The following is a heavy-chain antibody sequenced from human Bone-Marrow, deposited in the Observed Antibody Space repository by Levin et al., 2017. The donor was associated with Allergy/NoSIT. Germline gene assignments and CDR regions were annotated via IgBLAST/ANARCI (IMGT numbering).Heavy chain of an antibody. D-gene: IGHD3-10*01. J-gene: IGHJ4*02. Sequence: SETLSLTCTVSGVSIRSGAYYWSWVRQPPGQGLEWIGYIYYNGSTYFNPSLKSRVSISVDTSKNQFSLKLSSVTAADTAHYYCARVLAGFDGSAMAYDYWGRGSLVTVSS. CDR2: IYYNGST. CDR3: ARVLAGFDGSAMAYDY. CDR1: GVSIRSGAYY. V-gene: IGHV4-31*03.